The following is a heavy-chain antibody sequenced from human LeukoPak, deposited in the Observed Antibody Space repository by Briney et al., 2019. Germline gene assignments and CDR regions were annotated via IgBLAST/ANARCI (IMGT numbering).Heavy chain of an antibody. D-gene: IGHD3-3*01. V-gene: IGHV3-21*01. J-gene: IGHJ4*02. CDR2: ISSSSSYI. CDR1: GFTFSSYS. CDR3: ARVGITIFGVVKRYFDY. Sequence: GGSLRLSCAASGFTFSSYSMNWVRQAPGKGLEWVSSISSSSSYIYYADSVKGRFTISRDNAKNSLYLQMNSLRAEDTAVYYCARVGITIFGVVKRYFDYWGRGTLVTVSS.